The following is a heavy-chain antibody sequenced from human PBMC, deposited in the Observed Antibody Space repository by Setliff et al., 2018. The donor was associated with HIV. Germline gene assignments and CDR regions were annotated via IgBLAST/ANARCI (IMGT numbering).Heavy chain of an antibody. V-gene: IGHV1-2*02. Sequence: ASVKVSCKTFGYRFTDFYVNWVRQAPGPGLEWMGWRNPKSGATKNAQKFQGRVTMTRDTSISTVYMELSSLRSDDTALYFCALGAEDLAINPPSFDYYFDYWGQGTPVTVSS. J-gene: IGHJ4*02. CDR3: ALGAEDLAINPPSFDYYFDY. D-gene: IGHD3-9*01. CDR1: GYRFTDFY. CDR2: RNPKSGAT.